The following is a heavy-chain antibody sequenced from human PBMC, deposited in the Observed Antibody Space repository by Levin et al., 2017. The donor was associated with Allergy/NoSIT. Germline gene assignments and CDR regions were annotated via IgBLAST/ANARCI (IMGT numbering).Heavy chain of an antibody. V-gene: IGHV4-59*01. CDR1: GGSISSYY. Sequence: PSETLSLTCTVSGGSISSYYWSWIRQPPGKGLEWIGYIYYSGSTNYNPSLKSRVTISVDTSKNQFSLKLSSVTAADTAVYYCARDPSYGGNSDYYYYGMDVWGQGTTVTVSS. CDR3: ARDPSYGGNSDYYYYGMDV. J-gene: IGHJ6*02. D-gene: IGHD4-23*01. CDR2: IYYSGST.